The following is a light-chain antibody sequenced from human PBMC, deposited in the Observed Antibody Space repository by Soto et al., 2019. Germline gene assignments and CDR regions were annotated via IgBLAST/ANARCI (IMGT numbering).Light chain of an antibody. Sequence: QSVLTQPPSASGPPGQTVTISCSRSSSNIGTNAVNWYQQLPGTAPKLLIYNNNQRPSGVPDRFSGSKSGPSASLAISGLRSEDEAHYYCATWDDSLNVLYVFGTGTKLTVL. CDR1: SSNIGTNA. CDR3: ATWDDSLNVLYV. CDR2: NNN. V-gene: IGLV1-44*01. J-gene: IGLJ1*01.